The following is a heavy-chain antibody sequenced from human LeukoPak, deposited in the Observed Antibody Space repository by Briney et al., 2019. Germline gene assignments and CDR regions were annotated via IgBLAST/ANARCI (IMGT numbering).Heavy chain of an antibody. CDR3: AGSPIGYGMDV. CDR1: GASISSGDYC. V-gene: IGHV4-30-4*01. Sequence: SETLSLTCTVSGASISSGDYCWSWIRQPPGKGLECIGHIYYSGSTYYNPSLKSRVTISVDTSKNQFSLKLSSVTAADTAVYYCAGSPIGYGMDVWGQGTTVTVSS. J-gene: IGHJ6*02. CDR2: IYYSGST.